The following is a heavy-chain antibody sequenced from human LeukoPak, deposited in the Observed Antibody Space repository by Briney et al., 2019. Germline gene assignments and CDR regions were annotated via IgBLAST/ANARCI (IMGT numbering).Heavy chain of an antibody. D-gene: IGHD3-10*01. CDR2: MNPNSGNA. J-gene: IGHJ4*02. Sequence: ASVKVSCKASGYTFTSYDISWVRQATGQGLEWMGWMNPNSGNAGYAQRFQGRVTMTRNNSISTAYMELASLRSEDTAVYYCGRPLQRGSWTQRALDYWGQGTLVTVSS. CDR1: GYTFTSYD. V-gene: IGHV1-8*01. CDR3: GRPLQRGSWTQRALDY.